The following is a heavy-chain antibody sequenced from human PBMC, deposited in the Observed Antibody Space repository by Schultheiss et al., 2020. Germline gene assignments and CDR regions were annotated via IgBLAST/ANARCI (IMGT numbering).Heavy chain of an antibody. V-gene: IGHV4-61*01. CDR1: GGSVSSGSYY. Sequence: SQTLSLTCTVSGGSVSSGSYYWSWIRQPPGKGLEWIGYIYYSGSTNYNPSLKSRVTISVDTSKNQFSLKLSSVTAADTAVYYCARAFDSSAFPFDYWGQGTLVTVSS. J-gene: IGHJ4*02. CDR2: IYYSGST. CDR3: ARAFDSSAFPFDY. D-gene: IGHD3-22*01.